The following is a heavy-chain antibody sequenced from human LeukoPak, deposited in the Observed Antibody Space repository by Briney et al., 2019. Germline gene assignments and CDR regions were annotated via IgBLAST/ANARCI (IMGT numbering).Heavy chain of an antibody. V-gene: IGHV4-39*07. D-gene: IGHD6-13*01. CDR1: GGSISSSSDY. CDR2: IYHSETT. Sequence: SETLSLTCSVSGGSISSSSDYWGWVRQPPGKGLEWIGSIYHSETTYYNPSLKSRVIISVDTSKNQFSLKLSSVTAADTAVYYCARDLAAAGTINAFDIWGQGTMVTVSS. J-gene: IGHJ3*02. CDR3: ARDLAAAGTINAFDI.